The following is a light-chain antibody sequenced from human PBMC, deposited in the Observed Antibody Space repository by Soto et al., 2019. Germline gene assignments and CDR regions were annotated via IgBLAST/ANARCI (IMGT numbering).Light chain of an antibody. CDR1: SGSIASNY. CDR3: QSYDSSTVV. CDR2: EGN. V-gene: IGLV6-57*04. Sequence: NFMLTQPHSVSESPGKTVTISCTRSSGSIASNYVQWYQQRPGSVPTTVIYEGNQRPSGVPDRFSGSTDGSSNSASLTISGLQTEDEADYYCQSYDSSTVVSGGGTKVTVL. J-gene: IGLJ2*01.